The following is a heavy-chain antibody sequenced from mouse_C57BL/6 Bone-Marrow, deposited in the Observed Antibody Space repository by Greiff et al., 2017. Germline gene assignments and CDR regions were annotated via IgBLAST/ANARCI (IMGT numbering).Heavy chain of an antibody. CDR3: AREGYGGSPDGYFDV. J-gene: IGHJ1*03. CDR2: IDPSDSYT. Sequence: VQLQQPGAELVMPGASVKLSCKASGYTFTSYWMHWVKQRPGQGLEWIGEIDPSDSYTNYNQKFKGKSTLTVDKSSSTAYMHLSSLTSEDSAVYYCAREGYGGSPDGYFDVWGTGTTVTVSS. D-gene: IGHD1-1*01. V-gene: IGHV1-69*01. CDR1: GYTFTSYW.